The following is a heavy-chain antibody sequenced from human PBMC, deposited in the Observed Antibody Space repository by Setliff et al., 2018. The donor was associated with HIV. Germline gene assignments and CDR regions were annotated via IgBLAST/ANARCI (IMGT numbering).Heavy chain of an antibody. CDR2: IRSKAYGGTT. V-gene: IGHV3-49*04. J-gene: IGHJ5*02. CDR3: TRDKSNWIDP. Sequence: GGSLRLSCTASGFTFGDYAMSWVRQAPGKGLEWVGFIRSKAYGGTTEYAASVKGRFTISRDDSKSIAYLQMNGLKTEDTAVYYCTRDKSNWIDPWGQGTLVTVSS. CDR1: GFTFGDYA.